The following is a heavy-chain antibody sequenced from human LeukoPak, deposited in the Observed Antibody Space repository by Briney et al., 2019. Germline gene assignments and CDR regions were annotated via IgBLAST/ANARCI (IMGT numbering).Heavy chain of an antibody. CDR1: GFALNNYI. V-gene: IGHV3-23*01. J-gene: IGHJ4*01. D-gene: IGHD3-22*01. Sequence: GASLRLSCAASGFALNNYIMSWVRQAPGKGLEWVSTIFGSGPSTYYADSLKGRFTISRDTFKNTLYLQMNSLRAKDTARYFCVKRSYHESGSYPFDCSGQGSLRTVSS. CDR2: IFGSGPST. CDR3: VKRSYHESGSYPFDC.